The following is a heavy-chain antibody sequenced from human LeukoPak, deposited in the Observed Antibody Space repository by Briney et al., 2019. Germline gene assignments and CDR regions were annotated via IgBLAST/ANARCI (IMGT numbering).Heavy chain of an antibody. CDR2: IKQDGSEK. V-gene: IGHV3-7*01. J-gene: IGHJ4*02. Sequence: GGSLRLSCAASGFIFSSYAMSWVRQAPGKGLEWVANIKQDGSEKYYVDSVKGRSTISRDNAKNSLYLQMNSLRAEDTAVYYCARAFGNYWGQGTLVTVSS. CDR1: GFIFSSYA. D-gene: IGHD3-16*01. CDR3: ARAFGNY.